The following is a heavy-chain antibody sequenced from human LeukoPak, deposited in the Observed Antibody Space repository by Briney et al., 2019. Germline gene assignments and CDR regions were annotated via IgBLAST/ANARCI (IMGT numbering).Heavy chain of an antibody. J-gene: IGHJ5*02. CDR3: ARETAFWSGYYTNWFDP. CDR2: IIPIFGTA. Sequence: VASVKVSCKASGGTFSSYAISWVRQAPGQGLEWMGGIIPIFGTANYAQKFQGRVTITADESTSTAYMELSSLRSEDTAVYYCARETAFWSGYYTNWFDPWGQGTLVIVSS. CDR1: GGTFSSYA. D-gene: IGHD3-3*01. V-gene: IGHV1-69*13.